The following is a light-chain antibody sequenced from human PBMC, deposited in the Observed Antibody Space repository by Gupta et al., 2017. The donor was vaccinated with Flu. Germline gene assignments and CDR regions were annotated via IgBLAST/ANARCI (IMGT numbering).Light chain of an antibody. V-gene: IGKV1-5*03. CDR2: KAS. CDR3: QHYNSYSQP. CDR1: QSISHW. Sequence: DIQITQSPYTLSASVGDRVNHTGLASQSISHWLAWYQQKPGKAPKLLIYKASTLESGFPSRFSGTGSETDFTLTISSLQPDDFATYYCQHYNSYSQPFGQGTKVEIK. J-gene: IGKJ1*01.